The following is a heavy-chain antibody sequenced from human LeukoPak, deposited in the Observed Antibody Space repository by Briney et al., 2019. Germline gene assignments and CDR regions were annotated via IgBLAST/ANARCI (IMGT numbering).Heavy chain of an antibody. V-gene: IGHV3-74*01. CDR3: ARDLGRIAAAGPIDY. Sequence: GGSLRLSCAASGFTFSSYWMHWVRQAPGKGLVWVSRINTDGSSTSYADSVKGRFTISRDNAKNTLYLQMNSLRAEDTAVYYCARDLGRIAAAGPIDYWGQGTLVTVSS. CDR2: INTDGSST. J-gene: IGHJ4*02. D-gene: IGHD6-13*01. CDR1: GFTFSSYW.